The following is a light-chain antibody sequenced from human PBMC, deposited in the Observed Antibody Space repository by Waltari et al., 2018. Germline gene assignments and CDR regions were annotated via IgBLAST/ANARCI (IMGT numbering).Light chain of an antibody. V-gene: IGLV2-23*02. CDR1: NSDVGTYNL. J-gene: IGLJ1*01. Sequence: QSALTQPASVSGTPGPSITISCTGTNSDVGTYNLFPWYQHHPGEAPKLMICEVIKRPSGVSNRFSGSKSGNTASLTISGLQAEDEADYYCCSYAGSGTYVFGTGTKVTVL. CDR2: EVI. CDR3: CSYAGSGTYV.